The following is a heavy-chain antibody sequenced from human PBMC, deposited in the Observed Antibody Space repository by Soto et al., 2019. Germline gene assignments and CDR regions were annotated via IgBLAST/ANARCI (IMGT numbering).Heavy chain of an antibody. CDR2: IYWDNSD. J-gene: IGHJ4*02. D-gene: IGHD2-15*01. CDR3: AHRRVAVGFDS. Sequence: QITLKESGPTLVKPTQTLTLTCTYSGLSLSSSGVGVGWIRQPPGKALEWLAVIYWDNSDYYSSSLRSRLTITKDTSKNQVVLTVANMDPVDTATYDCAHRRVAVGFDSWGQGTLVPVSS. V-gene: IGHV2-5*02. CDR1: GLSLSSSGVG.